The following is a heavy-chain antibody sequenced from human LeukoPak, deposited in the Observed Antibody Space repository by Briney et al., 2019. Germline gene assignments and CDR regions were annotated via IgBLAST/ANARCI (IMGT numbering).Heavy chain of an antibody. J-gene: IGHJ5*02. CDR3: ARDTGIAAPLLLDP. Sequence: ASVKVSCKVPGYTFTGYYMHWVRQAPGQGLEWMGWINPNSGGTNYAQKLQGRVTMTTDTSTSTAYMELRSLRSDDTAVYYCARDTGIAAPLLLDPWGQGTLVTVSS. V-gene: IGHV1-2*02. D-gene: IGHD6-13*01. CDR2: INPNSGGT. CDR1: GYTFTGYY.